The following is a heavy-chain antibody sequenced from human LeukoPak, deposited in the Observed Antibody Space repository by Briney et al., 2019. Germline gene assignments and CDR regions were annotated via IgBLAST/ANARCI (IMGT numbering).Heavy chain of an antibody. Sequence: ASVKVSCKASGYTFTSYDINWVRQATGQGLEWMGWMNPNSGNTGYAQKFQGRVTMTRYTSISTAYMELSSLRSEDTAVYYCAREFSSSWLTYYYYYMDVWGKGTTVTVSS. V-gene: IGHV1-8*01. CDR2: MNPNSGNT. CDR3: AREFSSSWLTYYYYYMDV. CDR1: GYTFTSYD. J-gene: IGHJ6*03. D-gene: IGHD6-13*01.